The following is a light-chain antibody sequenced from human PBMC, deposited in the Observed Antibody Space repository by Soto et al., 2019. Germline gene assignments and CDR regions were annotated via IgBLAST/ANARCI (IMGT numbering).Light chain of an antibody. CDR2: KAS. J-gene: IGKJ1*01. V-gene: IGKV1-5*03. CDR1: QTISSW. Sequence: DIQMTQSPSTLSGSVGDRVTITCRASQTISSWLAWYQQKPGKAPKLLIYKASTLKSGVPSRFSDSGSGTDFNMTINSLQAEDFATYYCQQTYNTPRTFGRGTKVDI. CDR3: QQTYNTPRT.